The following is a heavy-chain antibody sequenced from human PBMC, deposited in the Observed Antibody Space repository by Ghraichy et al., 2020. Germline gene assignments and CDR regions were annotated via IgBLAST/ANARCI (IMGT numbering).Heavy chain of an antibody. J-gene: IGHJ5*02. D-gene: IGHD3-22*01. CDR1: GGSFSGYY. CDR3: ARGVYYYDSSGTRRGNWFDP. V-gene: IGHV4-34*01. Sequence: SETLSLTCAVYGGSFSGYYWSWIRQPPGKGLEWIGEINHSGSTNYNPSLKSRVTISVDTSKNQFSLKLSSVTAADTAVYYCARGVYYYDSSGTRRGNWFDPGAREPWSPSPQ. CDR2: INHSGST.